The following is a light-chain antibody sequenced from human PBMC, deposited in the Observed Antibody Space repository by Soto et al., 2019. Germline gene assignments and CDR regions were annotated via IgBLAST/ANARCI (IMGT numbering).Light chain of an antibody. CDR1: QSISSY. J-gene: IGKJ1*01. Sequence: EIVLTQSPATLSLSPGARATLSCRASQSISSYLAWYQHKPGQAPRLLIYDASTRAAGIPARFSGSGSGTDFTLTISSLEPEDFAVYFCQLRSNWPPTWTFGQGTKVEVK. CDR2: DAS. CDR3: QLRSNWPPTWT. V-gene: IGKV3-11*01.